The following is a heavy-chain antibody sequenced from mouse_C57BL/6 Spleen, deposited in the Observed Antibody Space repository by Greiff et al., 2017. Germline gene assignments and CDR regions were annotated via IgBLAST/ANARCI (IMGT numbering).Heavy chain of an antibody. V-gene: IGHV5-12*01. D-gene: IGHD3-2*02. CDR2: ISNGGGST. Sequence: EVMLVESGGGLVQPGGSLKLSCAASGFTFSDYYMYWVRQTPEKRLEWVAYISNGGGSTYYPDTVKGRFTISRDNAKNTLYLQMSRLKSEDTAMYYCARQGDSSGYPFDYWGQGTTLTVSS. J-gene: IGHJ2*01. CDR1: GFTFSDYY. CDR3: ARQGDSSGYPFDY.